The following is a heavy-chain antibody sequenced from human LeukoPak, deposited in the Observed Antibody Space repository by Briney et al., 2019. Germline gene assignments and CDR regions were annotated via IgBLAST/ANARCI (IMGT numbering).Heavy chain of an antibody. CDR2: ISGSSNYI. V-gene: IGHV3-21*01. CDR3: ARGHSGSYQRDDAFDI. J-gene: IGHJ3*02. CDR1: GFTFSSYS. Sequence: GGSLRLSCAASGFTFSSYSMNWVRQAPGKGLEWVSSISGSSNYIYYADSVKGRFTISRDNAKNSLYLQMNGLRAEDTAVYYCARGHSGSYQRDDAFDIWGQGTMVTVSS. D-gene: IGHD1-26*01.